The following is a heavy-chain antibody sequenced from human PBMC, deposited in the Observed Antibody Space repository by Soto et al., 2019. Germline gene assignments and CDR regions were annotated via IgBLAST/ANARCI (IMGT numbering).Heavy chain of an antibody. V-gene: IGHV3-11*01. J-gene: IGHJ6*02. Sequence: PGGSLRLSCAASGFTFSDYYMSWIRQAPGKGLEWVSYISGSGSTMYYADSVKGRFTISRDNAKNSLYLQMNSLRAEDTAVYYCARDVGSAASGRVVVPRGWDYYYGMDVWGQGTTVTVSS. D-gene: IGHD3-22*01. CDR2: ISGSGSTM. CDR1: GFTFSDYY. CDR3: ARDVGSAASGRVVVPRGWDYYYGMDV.